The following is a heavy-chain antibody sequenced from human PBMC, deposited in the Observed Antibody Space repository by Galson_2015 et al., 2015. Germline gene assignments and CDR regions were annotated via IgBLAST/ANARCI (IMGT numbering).Heavy chain of an antibody. CDR3: VRAADDDGGNEGALDN. CDR1: GFTFRAYV. CDR2: TSYDGVNT. Sequence: SLRLSCAASGFTFRAYVFHWVRQTPGKGLEWLAMTSYDGVNTKYADSVRGRFIISRDNSRNTLFLQMNGLTPEDTAVYYCVRAADDDGGNEGALDNWGQGTLVIVSS. D-gene: IGHD4-23*01. V-gene: IGHV3-30-3*01. J-gene: IGHJ4*02.